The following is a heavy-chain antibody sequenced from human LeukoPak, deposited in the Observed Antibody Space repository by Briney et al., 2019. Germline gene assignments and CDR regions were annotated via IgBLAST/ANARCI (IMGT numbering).Heavy chain of an antibody. CDR3: ARASLASVGTRF. J-gene: IGHJ4*02. CDR2: INPKSGDT. Sequence: ASVTFSCKASGYTFSDYRIHWVRQAPGRGLEWVGWINPKSGDTNYAQKFQGRVILTRDTSITTSYMEVISLTSDDTAVYYCARASLASVGTRFWGQGTLVTVCS. D-gene: IGHD6-13*01. CDR1: GYTFSDYR. V-gene: IGHV1-2*02.